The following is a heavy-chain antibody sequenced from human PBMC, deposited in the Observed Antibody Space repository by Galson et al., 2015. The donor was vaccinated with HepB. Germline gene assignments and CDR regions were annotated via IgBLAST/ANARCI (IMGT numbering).Heavy chain of an antibody. V-gene: IGHV4-34*01. CDR2: INHSGST. CDR1: GGSFSGYY. J-gene: IGHJ4*02. Sequence: SETLSLTCTVYGGSFSGYYWSWIRQPPGKGLEWIGEINHSGSTNYNPSLKSRVTISVDTSKNQFSLKLSSVTAADTAVYYCARGLNDSSGYPFDYWGQGTLVTVSS. D-gene: IGHD3-22*01. CDR3: ARGLNDSSGYPFDY.